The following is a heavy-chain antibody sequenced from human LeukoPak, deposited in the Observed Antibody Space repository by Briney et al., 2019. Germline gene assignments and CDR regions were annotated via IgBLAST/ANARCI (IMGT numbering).Heavy chain of an antibody. CDR2: LWYDGSNK. CDR1: GFTFSSYG. J-gene: IGHJ4*02. Sequence: GRSLRLSCAASGFTFSSYGMHWVRQAPGKGLEWVAVLWYDGSNKYYADSVKGRFTISRDNPKNTLYLQMNSLRAEDTAVYYCARDRVGFDYWGQGTLVTVSS. V-gene: IGHV3-33*01. CDR3: ARDRVGFDY.